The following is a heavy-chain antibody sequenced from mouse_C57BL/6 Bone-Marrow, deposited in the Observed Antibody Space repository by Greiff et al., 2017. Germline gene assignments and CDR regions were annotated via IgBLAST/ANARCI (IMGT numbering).Heavy chain of an antibody. CDR3: ARHYYGSSYAWFAY. CDR2: ISNGGGST. D-gene: IGHD1-1*01. J-gene: IGHJ3*01. CDR1: GFTFSDYY. V-gene: IGHV5-12*01. Sequence: EVQGVESGGGLVQPGGSLKLSCAASGFTFSDYYMYWVRQTPEKRLEWVAYISNGGGSTYYPDTVKGRFTISRDNAKNTLYLQMSRLKSEDTAMYYCARHYYGSSYAWFAYWGQGTLVTVSA.